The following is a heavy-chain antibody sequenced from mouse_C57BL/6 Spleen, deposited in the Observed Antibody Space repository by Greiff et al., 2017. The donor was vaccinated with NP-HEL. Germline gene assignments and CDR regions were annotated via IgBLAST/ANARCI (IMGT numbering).Heavy chain of an antibody. V-gene: IGHV1-58*01. Sequence: EVQLVESGAELVRPGSSVKMSCKTSGYTFTTYGINWVKQRPGQGLEWIGYIYIGNGYTEYNEKFKGKATLTADTSSSTAYMQLSSLTAEESGSYWGARGELQAWFADWSQGTLVTVAA. CDR1: GYTFTTYG. J-gene: IGHJ3*01. CDR2: IYIGNGYT. D-gene: IGHD6-1*01. CDR3: ARGELQAWFAD.